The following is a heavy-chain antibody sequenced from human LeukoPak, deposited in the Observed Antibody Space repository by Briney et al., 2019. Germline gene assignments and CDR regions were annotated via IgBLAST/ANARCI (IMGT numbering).Heavy chain of an antibody. CDR1: GGTFSSYA. V-gene: IGHV1-69*05. CDR3: ATPSNYEYYYYYYMDV. CDR2: IIPIFGTA. D-gene: IGHD4-11*01. J-gene: IGHJ6*03. Sequence: SVKVSCKASGGTFSSYAISWVRQAPGQGLEWMGGIIPIFGTANYAQKFQGRVTITTDESTSTAYMELSSLRSEDTAVYYCATPSNYEYYYYYYMDVWGKGATDTVSS.